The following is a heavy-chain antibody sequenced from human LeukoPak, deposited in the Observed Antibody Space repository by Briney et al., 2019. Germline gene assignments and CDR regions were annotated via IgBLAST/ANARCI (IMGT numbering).Heavy chain of an antibody. D-gene: IGHD6-19*01. CDR3: AAGIAVATDY. CDR2: ISGSGGST. J-gene: IGHJ4*02. Sequence: PGGSLRLSCAASGFTVSSNYMSWVRQAPGKGLEWVSAISGSGGSTYYADSVKGRFTISRDNSKNTLYLQMNSLRAEDTAVYYCAAGIAVATDYWGQGTLVTVSS. CDR1: GFTVSSNY. V-gene: IGHV3-23*01.